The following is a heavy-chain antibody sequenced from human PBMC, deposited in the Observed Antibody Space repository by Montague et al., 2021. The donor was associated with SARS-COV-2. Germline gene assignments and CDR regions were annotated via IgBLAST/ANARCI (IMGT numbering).Heavy chain of an antibody. CDR3: ARGNARITIFGVAARWFDP. J-gene: IGHJ5*02. Sequence: SETLSLTCTVSGGSISGYYWTWIRQPPGKGLEWIGYIYYSGSTYYNPSLKSRVTISVDTSKNQFSLKLSSVTAADTAVYYCARGNARITIFGVAARWFDPWGQGTLVTVSS. D-gene: IGHD3-3*01. CDR1: GGSISGYY. CDR2: IYYSGST. V-gene: IGHV4-59*08.